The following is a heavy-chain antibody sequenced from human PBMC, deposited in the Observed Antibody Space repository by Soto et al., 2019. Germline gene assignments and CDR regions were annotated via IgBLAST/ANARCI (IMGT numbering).Heavy chain of an antibody. CDR2: FDPEDGET. J-gene: IGHJ5*02. Sequence: ASVKVSCKVSVYTLTELSMHWVRQAPGKGLEWMGGFDPEDGETIYAQKFQGRITITRDTSASTAYMELSSLRSEDTAVYYCARDSGSPWGPGTLVTVSS. V-gene: IGHV1-24*01. D-gene: IGHD3-10*01. CDR3: ARDSGSP. CDR1: VYTLTELS.